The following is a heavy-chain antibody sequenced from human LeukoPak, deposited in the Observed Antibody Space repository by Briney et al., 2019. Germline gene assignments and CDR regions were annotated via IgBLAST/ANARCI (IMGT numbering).Heavy chain of an antibody. J-gene: IGHJ4*02. D-gene: IGHD6-19*01. V-gene: IGHV3-21*01. Sequence: AGGSLRLSCAASGFTFSSYSMNWVRQAPGKGLGWVSSISSSSSYIYYADSVKGRFTISRDNAKNSLYLQMNSLRAEDTAVYYCARMAGTANFDYWGQGTLVTVSS. CDR2: ISSSSSYI. CDR1: GFTFSSYS. CDR3: ARMAGTANFDY.